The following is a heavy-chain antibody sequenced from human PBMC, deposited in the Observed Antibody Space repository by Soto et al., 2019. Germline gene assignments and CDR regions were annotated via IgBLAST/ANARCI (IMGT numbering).Heavy chain of an antibody. Sequence: QVQLQESGLGLVKPSETLSLTCTVSDASLSSYFWNWIRRPPGKGLEWIGYVSYSGSSNYNPSLKNRVAVSLDTSKNQFSLKLRSVTAADTAVYYCTRLRYGGAFDYWGQGTLVTVSS. D-gene: IGHD4-17*01. V-gene: IGHV4-59*08. CDR1: DASLSSYF. CDR3: TRLRYGGAFDY. J-gene: IGHJ4*02. CDR2: VSYSGSS.